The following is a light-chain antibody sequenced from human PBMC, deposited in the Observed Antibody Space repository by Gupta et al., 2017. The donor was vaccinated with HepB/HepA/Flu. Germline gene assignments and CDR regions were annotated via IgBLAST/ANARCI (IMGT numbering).Light chain of an antibody. J-gene: IGKJ4*01. CDR1: QSVGSH. CDR3: QQRGVWAPVT. CDR2: EAS. Sequence: EIVLTQSPATLSLSPGERATFSCRASQSVGSHVDWYQQKPGQSPRLLIYEASNRVTGIAARFSGSGSGTDFNLTISSPEPEDSAIYYSQQRGVWAPVTFGGGTKVE. V-gene: IGKV3-11*01.